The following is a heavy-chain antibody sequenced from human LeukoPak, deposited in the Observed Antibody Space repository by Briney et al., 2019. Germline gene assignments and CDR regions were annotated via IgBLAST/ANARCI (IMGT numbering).Heavy chain of an antibody. D-gene: IGHD2-2*01. Sequence: ASVKVSCKASGYTFTSYGISWVRQAPGQGGEWMGWISAYNGNTNYAQKLQGRVTMTTDTSTSTAYMELRSLRSDDTAVYYCARVLQYCSSTSCYSPGYFDYWGQGTLVTVSS. V-gene: IGHV1-18*01. CDR1: GYTFTSYG. CDR3: ARVLQYCSSTSCYSPGYFDY. CDR2: ISAYNGNT. J-gene: IGHJ4*02.